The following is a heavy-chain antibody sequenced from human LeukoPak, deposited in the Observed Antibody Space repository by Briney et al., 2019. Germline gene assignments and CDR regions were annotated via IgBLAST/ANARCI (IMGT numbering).Heavy chain of an antibody. V-gene: IGHV4-39*01. Sequence: SETLSLTCTVSGGSISSSSYYWCWIRQPPGKGLEWIGSIYYSRSTYYNPSLKSRVTISVDTSKNQFSLKLSSVTAADTAVYYCARVPTVTFFDYWGQGTLVTVSS. CDR1: GGSISSSSYY. CDR3: ARVPTVTFFDY. CDR2: IYYSRST. J-gene: IGHJ4*02. D-gene: IGHD4-17*01.